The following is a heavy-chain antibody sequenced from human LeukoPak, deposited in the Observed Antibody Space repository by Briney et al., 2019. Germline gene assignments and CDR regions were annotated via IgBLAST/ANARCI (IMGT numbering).Heavy chain of an antibody. CDR3: ARGRPPLHYYGTMGYFDY. J-gene: IGHJ4*02. Sequence: RTSETLSLTCAVSGGSISSGGYYWSWIRQPPGKGLEWIGEINHSGSTNYNPSLKSRVTISVDTSKNQFSLKLSSVTAADTAVYYCARGRPPLHYYGTMGYFDYWGQGTLVTVSS. D-gene: IGHD3-10*01. CDR2: INHSGST. CDR1: GGSISSGGYY. V-gene: IGHV4-34*01.